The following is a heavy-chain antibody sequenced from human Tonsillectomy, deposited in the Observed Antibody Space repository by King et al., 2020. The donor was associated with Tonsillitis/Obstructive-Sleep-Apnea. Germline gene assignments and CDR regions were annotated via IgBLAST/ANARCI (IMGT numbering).Heavy chain of an antibody. J-gene: IGHJ4*02. Sequence: VQLVESEAEVKKPGASVKVSCEASGYTSSSFYIHWVRQAPGQGLEWMGVISPNGDFTSYAQRFQGRVTVTRDTSTSTIYMELTSLRSEDSAMYYCASEYSSTSRFDYWGQGILVTVSS. D-gene: IGHD6-6*01. V-gene: IGHV1-46*01. CDR1: GYTSSSFY. CDR2: ISPNGDFT. CDR3: ASEYSSTSRFDY.